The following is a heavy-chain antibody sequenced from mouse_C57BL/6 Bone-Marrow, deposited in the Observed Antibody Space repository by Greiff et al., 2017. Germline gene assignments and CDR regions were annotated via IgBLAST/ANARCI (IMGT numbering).Heavy chain of an antibody. V-gene: IGHV1-55*01. Sequence: QVQLQQPGAELVKPGASVKMSCKASGFTFTSYWITWVQQTPGQGLEWIGAIYPGGGSTNYNEKFKSKATLTVDTSSSTAYMQLSSLTSEDSAVYYCEREDDGYYLYYAMDYWGQGTSVTVSS. CDR2: IYPGGGST. CDR3: EREDDGYYLYYAMDY. J-gene: IGHJ4*01. CDR1: GFTFTSYW. D-gene: IGHD2-3*01.